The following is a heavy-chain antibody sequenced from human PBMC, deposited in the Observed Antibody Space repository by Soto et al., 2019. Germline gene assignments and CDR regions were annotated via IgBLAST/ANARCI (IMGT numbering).Heavy chain of an antibody. J-gene: IGHJ4*02. CDR2: IYASGDT. Sequence: PSETLSLTCTVSGGSITNYYWSWIRQPAGKGLEWIGRIYASGDTYYNPSLINRVTMSVDTSKNQFSLRLSSVTAADTAIYYCARDAYYFDTRGYYLVDYWGQGTLVTVPS. D-gene: IGHD3-22*01. CDR1: GGSITNYY. CDR3: ARDAYYFDTRGYYLVDY. V-gene: IGHV4-4*07.